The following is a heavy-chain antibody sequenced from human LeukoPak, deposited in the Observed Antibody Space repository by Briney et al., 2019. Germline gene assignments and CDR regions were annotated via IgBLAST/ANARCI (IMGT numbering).Heavy chain of an antibody. V-gene: IGHV3-23*01. CDR2: ISGSGGST. D-gene: IGHD3-22*01. CDR1: GFTFSSYA. Sequence: PGGSLRLSCAASGFTFSSYAMSWVRQAPGKGLEWVSAISGSGGSTYYADSVKGRFTISRDNSKNTLYLQMNSLRAEDTAVYYCATRYYYDSSGYRDIGYWGQGTLVTVSS. J-gene: IGHJ4*02. CDR3: ATRYYYDSSGYRDIGY.